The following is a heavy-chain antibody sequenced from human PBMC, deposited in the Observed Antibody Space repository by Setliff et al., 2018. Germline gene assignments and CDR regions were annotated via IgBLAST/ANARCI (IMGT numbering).Heavy chain of an antibody. V-gene: IGHV3-74*01. CDR2: INIDGRSI. CDR1: GFTFSIYW. D-gene: IGHD4-17*01. Sequence: GGSLRLSCAASGFTFSIYWMHWVRQVPGKGLEWVSRINIDGRSINYADSVRGRFTISRDNAKNTVYLQMNSLKTDDTAVYYCTTVGHIGGFRLFDYWGQGALVTVSS. CDR3: TTVGHIGGFRLFDY. J-gene: IGHJ4*02.